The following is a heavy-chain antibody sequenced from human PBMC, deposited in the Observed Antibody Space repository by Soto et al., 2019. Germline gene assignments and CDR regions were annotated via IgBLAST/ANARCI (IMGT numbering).Heavy chain of an antibody. Sequence: SLRLSCTSSGFTFSDYAMSWVRQAPGKGLEWLGFIRAEAYGGTADYAASVTGRFTISRDDSRNIAYLQMNSLQTEDTAVYYCTRGSPYRNYYFYGMDVWGQGTTVTVSS. CDR2: IRAEAYGGTA. J-gene: IGHJ6*02. CDR3: TRGSPYRNYYFYGMDV. D-gene: IGHD1-1*01. V-gene: IGHV3-49*04. CDR1: GFTFSDYA.